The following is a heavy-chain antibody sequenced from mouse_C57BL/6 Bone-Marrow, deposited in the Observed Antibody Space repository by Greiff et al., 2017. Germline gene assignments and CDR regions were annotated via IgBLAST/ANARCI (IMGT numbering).Heavy chain of an antibody. CDR1: GYTFTSYW. J-gene: IGHJ2*01. Sequence: QVQLQQSGAELVKPGASVELSCKASGYTFTSYWMHWVKQRPGRGLEWIGRIDPNSGGTKYNEKFKSKATLTVDKPSSTAYMQLSSLTSEDSAVYYCAGSYDGYDDYFDYWGQGTTLTVSS. CDR2: IDPNSGGT. CDR3: AGSYDGYDDYFDY. D-gene: IGHD2-3*01. V-gene: IGHV1-72*01.